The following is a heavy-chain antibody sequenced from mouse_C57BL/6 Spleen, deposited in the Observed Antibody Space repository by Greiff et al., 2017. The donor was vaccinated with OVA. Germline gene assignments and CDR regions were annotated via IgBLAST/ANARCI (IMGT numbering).Heavy chain of an antibody. Sequence: EVQLVESEGGLVQPGSSMKLSCTASGFTFSDYYMAWVRQVPEKGLEWVANINYDGSSTYYLDSLKSRFIISRDNAKNILYLQMSSLKSEDTATYYCARVDYDGYFDVWGTGTTVTVSS. J-gene: IGHJ1*03. CDR1: GFTFSDYY. CDR2: INYDGSST. D-gene: IGHD2-4*01. V-gene: IGHV5-16*01. CDR3: ARVDYDGYFDV.